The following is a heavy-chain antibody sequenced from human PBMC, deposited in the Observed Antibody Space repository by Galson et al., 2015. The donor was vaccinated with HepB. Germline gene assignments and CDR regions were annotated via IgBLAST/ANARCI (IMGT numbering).Heavy chain of an antibody. CDR2: ISYDGSNK. CDR3: GGFGGRGPSKQLWLLGPRVPPFDY. Sequence: SLRLSCAASGFTFSSYAMHWVRQAPGKGLEWVAVISYDGSNKYYADSVKGRFTISRDNSKNTLYLQMNSLRAEDTAVYYCGGFGGRGPSKQLWLLGPRVPPFDYWGQGTLVTVSS. V-gene: IGHV3-30*04. J-gene: IGHJ4*02. CDR1: GFTFSSYA. D-gene: IGHD5-18*01.